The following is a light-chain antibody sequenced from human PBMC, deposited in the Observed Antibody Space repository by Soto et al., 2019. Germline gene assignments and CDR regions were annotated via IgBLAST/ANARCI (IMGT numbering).Light chain of an antibody. CDR3: LQHNSYPPT. V-gene: IGKV1-5*01. J-gene: IGKJ5*01. CDR1: QSISGW. Sequence: DVQMTQSPSTLSASVLDRVTITFLASQSISGWLAWYQQRPGKAPKRLIYAASSLQSGVPSRFSGSGSGTEFTLTISSLQPEDFATYYCLQHNSYPPTFGQGTRLEIK. CDR2: AAS.